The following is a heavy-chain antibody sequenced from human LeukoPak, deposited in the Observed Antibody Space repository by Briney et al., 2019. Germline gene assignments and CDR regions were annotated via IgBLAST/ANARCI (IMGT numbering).Heavy chain of an antibody. J-gene: IGHJ6*03. CDR3: AGFPAARPHYYYYMDV. D-gene: IGHD6-6*01. CDR1: GYTFTSYG. CDR2: ISAYNGNT. V-gene: IGHV1-18*01. Sequence: ASVKVSCQPYGYTFTSYGISWVRQAPGQGLEWMGWISAYNGNTNYAQKLQGRVTMTTDTSTSTAYMELRSLRSDDTAVYYCAGFPAARPHYYYYMDVWGKGTTVTVSS.